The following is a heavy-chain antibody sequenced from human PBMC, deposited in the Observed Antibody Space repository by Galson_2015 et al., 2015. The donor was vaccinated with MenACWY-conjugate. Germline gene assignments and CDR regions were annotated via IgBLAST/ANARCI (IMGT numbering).Heavy chain of an antibody. CDR1: GFTFSSYA. CDR3: VKGYCSGGSCYHFDC. CDR2: ISRNGGST. J-gene: IGHJ4*02. D-gene: IGHD2-15*01. V-gene: IGHV3-64D*06. Sequence: SLRLSCAASGFTFSSYAMHWVRQAPGKGLEYVSAISRNGGSTYYADSVKGRFTISRDNSKNTLYLQMSSLRAEDTAVYYCVKGYCSGGSCYHFDCWGQGTLVTFSS.